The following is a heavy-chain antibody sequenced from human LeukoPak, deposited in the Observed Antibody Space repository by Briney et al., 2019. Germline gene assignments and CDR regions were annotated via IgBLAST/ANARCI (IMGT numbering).Heavy chain of an antibody. D-gene: IGHD6-19*01. V-gene: IGHV4-59*01. CDR3: ARVAVAGRPVDY. J-gene: IGHJ4*02. Sequence: SETLSLTCTVSGGSISSYYWSWIRQPPGKGLEWTGYIYHSGSTNYNPSLKSRVTISVDTSKNQFSLKLSSVTAADTAVYYCARVAVAGRPVDYWGQGTLVTVSS. CDR2: IYHSGST. CDR1: GGSISSYY.